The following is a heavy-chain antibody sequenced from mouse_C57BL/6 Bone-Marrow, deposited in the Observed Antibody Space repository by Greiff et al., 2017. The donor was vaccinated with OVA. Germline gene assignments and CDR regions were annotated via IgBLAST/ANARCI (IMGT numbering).Heavy chain of an antibody. V-gene: IGHV5-17*01. CDR1: GFTFSDYG. Sequence: EVMLVESGGGLVKPGGSLKLSCAASGFTFSDYGMHWVRQAPEKGLEWVAYISSGSSTIYYADTVKGRFTISRDNAKNTLFLQMTSLRSEDTAMYYCARGYYLWWYFDVWGTGTTVTVSS. D-gene: IGHD2-3*01. CDR3: ARGYYLWWYFDV. J-gene: IGHJ1*03. CDR2: ISSGSSTI.